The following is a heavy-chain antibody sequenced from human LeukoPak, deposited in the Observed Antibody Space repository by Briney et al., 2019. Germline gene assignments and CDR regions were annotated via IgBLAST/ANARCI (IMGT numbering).Heavy chain of an antibody. CDR2: ILYSGST. Sequence: SETLSLTCAVSGGSISNYYWIWIRQPPGKGLEWIGYILYSGSTNYNPSLKSRVTISVDTSKNQFSLKLSSVTAADTAVYYCARGVTGGGWYWYFDYWGRGTLVTVSS. CDR3: ARGVTGGGWYWYFDY. J-gene: IGHJ4*02. V-gene: IGHV4-59*01. CDR1: GGSISNYY. D-gene: IGHD6-19*01.